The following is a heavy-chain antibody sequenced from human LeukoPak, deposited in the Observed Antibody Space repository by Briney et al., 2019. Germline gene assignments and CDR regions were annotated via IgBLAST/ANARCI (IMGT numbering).Heavy chain of an antibody. V-gene: IGHV1-69*05. CDR2: IIPIFGTA. Sequence: GASVKVSCKASGYTFTSYGISWVRQAPGQGLEWMGGIIPIFGTANYAQKFQGRVTITTDESTSTAYMELSSLRSEDTAVYYCARVKPGYCSSTSCYPDQYYYYMDVWGKGTPVTVSS. CDR1: GYTFTSYG. CDR3: ARVKPGYCSSTSCYPDQYYYYMDV. D-gene: IGHD2-2*01. J-gene: IGHJ6*03.